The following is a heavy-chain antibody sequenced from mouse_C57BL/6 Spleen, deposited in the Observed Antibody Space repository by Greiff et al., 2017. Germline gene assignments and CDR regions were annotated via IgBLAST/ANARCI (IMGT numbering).Heavy chain of an antibody. CDR1: GFTFSDYY. J-gene: IGHJ4*01. D-gene: IGHD1-1*01. Sequence: EVKLMESGGGLVQPGGSLKLSCAASGFTFSDYYMYWVRQTPEKRLEWVAYISNGGGSTYYPDTVKGRFTISRDNAKNTLYLQMSRLKSEDTAMYYCARQGYFYGSSYYAMDYWGQGTSVTVSS. CDR3: ARQGYFYGSSYYAMDY. CDR2: ISNGGGST. V-gene: IGHV5-12*01.